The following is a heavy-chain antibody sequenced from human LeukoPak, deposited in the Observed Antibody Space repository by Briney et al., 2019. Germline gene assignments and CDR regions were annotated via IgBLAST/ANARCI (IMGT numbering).Heavy chain of an antibody. CDR2: INPSGGST. Sequence: ASVKVSCKASGYTFTSYYMHWVRQAPGQGLEWMGIINPSGGSTSYAQKFQGRVTMTRDTSTSTVYMELSSLRSEDTAVYYCATVLGGYGGHDYWGQGTLVTVSS. J-gene: IGHJ4*02. CDR1: GYTFTSYY. D-gene: IGHD3-16*01. V-gene: IGHV1-46*01. CDR3: ATVLGGYGGHDY.